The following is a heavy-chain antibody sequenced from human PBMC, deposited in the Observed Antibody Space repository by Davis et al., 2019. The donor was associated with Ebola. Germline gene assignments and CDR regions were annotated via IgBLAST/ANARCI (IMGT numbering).Heavy chain of an antibody. V-gene: IGHV4-34*01. D-gene: IGHD5-12*01. J-gene: IGHJ4*02. CDR2: INHSGST. CDR3: ATGLLRLTPDY. CDR1: GGSFSGYY. Sequence: MPSETLSLTCAVYGGSFSGYYWSWIRQPPGKGLEWIGEINHSGSTNYNPSLKSRVTISVDTSKNQFSLKLSSVTAADTAVYYCATGLLRLTPDYWGQGTLVTVSS.